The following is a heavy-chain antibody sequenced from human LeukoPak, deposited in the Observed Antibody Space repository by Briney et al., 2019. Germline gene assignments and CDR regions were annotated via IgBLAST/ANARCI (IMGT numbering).Heavy chain of an antibody. D-gene: IGHD1/OR15-1a*01. J-gene: IGHJ4*02. CDR3: ASLLGSWNNERYFDY. V-gene: IGHV4-39*01. CDR1: GGSISSSSCY. Sequence: SETLSLTCTVSGGSISSSSCYWGWIRQPPGKGLEWIGSIYYSGSTYYNPSLKSRVTISVDTSKNQFSLKLSSVTAADTAVYYCASLLGSWNNERYFDYWGQGTLVTVSS. CDR2: IYYSGST.